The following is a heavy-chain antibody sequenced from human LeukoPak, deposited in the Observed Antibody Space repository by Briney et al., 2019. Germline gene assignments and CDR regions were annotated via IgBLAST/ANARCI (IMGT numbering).Heavy chain of an antibody. V-gene: IGHV4-59*01. D-gene: IGHD6-6*01. J-gene: IGHJ5*02. CDR3: ARVSSRGWFDP. Sequence: SETLSLTCTVSGGSISSYYWSWIRQPPGKGLEWIGYIYYSGSTNYNPSLKSRVTISVDTSKNQFSLKLSSVTAAVTAVYYCARVSSRGWFDPWGQGTLVTVSS. CDR2: IYYSGST. CDR1: GGSISSYY.